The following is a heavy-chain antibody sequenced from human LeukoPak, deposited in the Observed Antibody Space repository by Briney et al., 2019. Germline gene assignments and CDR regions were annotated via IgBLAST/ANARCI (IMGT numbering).Heavy chain of an antibody. D-gene: IGHD6-13*01. CDR1: GFTFSSYS. J-gene: IGHJ4*02. V-gene: IGHV3-48*01. CDR2: ISGSSSPI. CDR3: AKGSYSSSSIIDS. Sequence: GGSLRLSCAASGFTFSSYSMHWVRQAPGKGLEWVSYISGSSSPIYYADSVKGRFTISRDNAKNLLYLQMNSLRAEDTAVYYCAKGSYSSSSIIDSWGQGTLVTVSS.